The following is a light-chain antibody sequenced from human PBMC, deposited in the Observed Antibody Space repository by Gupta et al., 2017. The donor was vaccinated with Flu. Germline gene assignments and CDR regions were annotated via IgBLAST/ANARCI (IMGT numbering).Light chain of an antibody. CDR3: CSYAGSYTYV. J-gene: IGLJ1*01. CDR2: DVT. Sequence: QSALTQPRSVSGSPGQSVTISCTGTSSDVGSYDYVSWYQHHPGKAPKLMIYDVTKRLSGVPDRFSGSKSGNTASLTISGLQAEDEADYYCCSYAGSYTYVFGTGTKVSVL. CDR1: SSDVGSYDY. V-gene: IGLV2-11*01.